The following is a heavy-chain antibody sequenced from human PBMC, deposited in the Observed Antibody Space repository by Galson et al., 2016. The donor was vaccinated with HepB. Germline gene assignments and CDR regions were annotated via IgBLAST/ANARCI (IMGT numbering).Heavy chain of an antibody. CDR3: ATMPDS. D-gene: IGHD2-2*01. V-gene: IGHV4-61*02. CDR1: GGSITSGTKY. CDR2: IPTSGTT. J-gene: IGHJ4*02. Sequence: TLSLTCTVSGGSITSGTKYWTWIRQPAGKGLEWIGGIPTSGTTNYNPSLRRRVTISVDTSKTQLSLKLRSVTASDTAMYYCATMPDSWDQGTLVTVSS.